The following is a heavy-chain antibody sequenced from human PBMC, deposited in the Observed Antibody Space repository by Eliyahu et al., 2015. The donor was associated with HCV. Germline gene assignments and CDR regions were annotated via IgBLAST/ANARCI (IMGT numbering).Heavy chain of an antibody. CDR3: ARDRGGDYVFHYYYGMDV. CDR2: ISSSSSYI. CDR1: GXTFSSXX. Sequence: EVQLVESGGGLVKXGGSLRLSCAASGXTFSSXXMNWVRQAPGKGLEWVSSISSSSSYIYYADSVKGRFTISRDNAKNSLYLQMNSLRAEDTAVYYCARDRGGDYVFHYYYGMDVWGQGTTVTASS. J-gene: IGHJ6*02. D-gene: IGHD2-21*02. V-gene: IGHV3-21*01.